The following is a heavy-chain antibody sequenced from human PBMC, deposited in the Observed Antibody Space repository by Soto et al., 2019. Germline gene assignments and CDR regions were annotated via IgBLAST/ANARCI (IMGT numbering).Heavy chain of an antibody. CDR1: GGSVSSGDYY. Sequence: SETLSLTCAVSGGSVSSGDYYWSWIRQHPGKGLEWIGTIYSSENTHYNPSLLSRVTISVDRSKNQFSLKLSSVTAADTAVYYCARGSTGYSSSWYRYWGQGTLVTVSS. D-gene: IGHD6-13*01. CDR2: IYSSENT. V-gene: IGHV4-39*07. J-gene: IGHJ4*02. CDR3: ARGSTGYSSSWYRY.